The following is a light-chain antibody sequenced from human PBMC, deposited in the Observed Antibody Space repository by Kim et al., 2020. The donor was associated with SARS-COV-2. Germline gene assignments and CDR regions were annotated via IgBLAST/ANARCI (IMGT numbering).Light chain of an antibody. J-gene: IGKJ4*01. CDR2: GAS. Sequence: LSPGERATLPCRARQSVSSNYLAWYQPKPGQTPRRLIYGASSRATGIPDRFSGSGSGTDFTLTISRLEPEDFAVYYCQQYGSSPRFGGGTKVDIK. V-gene: IGKV3-20*01. CDR3: QQYGSSPR. CDR1: QSVSSNY.